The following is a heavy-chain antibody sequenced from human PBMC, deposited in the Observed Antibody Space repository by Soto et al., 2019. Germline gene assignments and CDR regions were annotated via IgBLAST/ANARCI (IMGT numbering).Heavy chain of an antibody. CDR1: GYTFTSYG. CDR2: INPGNGNT. V-gene: IGHV1-3*01. D-gene: IGHD6-19*01. Sequence: ASVKVSCKASGYTFTSYGINWVRQAPGRGLEWMGWINPGNGNTKYSQQFQGRVIIDRDTSASTAYMELNSLRPEDTALYYCAKEAAPAQAGRPPPNWFDTWDRGTLVTVSS. J-gene: IGHJ5*02. CDR3: AKEAAPAQAGRPPPNWFDT.